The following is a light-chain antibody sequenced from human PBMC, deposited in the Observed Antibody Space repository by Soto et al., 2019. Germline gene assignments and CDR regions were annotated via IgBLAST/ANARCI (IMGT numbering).Light chain of an antibody. J-gene: IGKJ4*01. CDR3: QQRSNWPLS. CDR1: QSVSSY. Sequence: EIVLTQSPATLSLSPGERATLSCRASQSVSSYLAWYQQKPGQAPRLLIYDASNRATGIPARFSGSGSGTAFTLTISSLEPEDFAVYYCQQRSNWPLSFVGGTKVEIK. V-gene: IGKV3-11*01. CDR2: DAS.